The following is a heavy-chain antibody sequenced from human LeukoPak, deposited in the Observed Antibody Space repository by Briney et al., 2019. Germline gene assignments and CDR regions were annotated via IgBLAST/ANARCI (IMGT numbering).Heavy chain of an antibody. D-gene: IGHD1-26*01. CDR3: ARSESIVGATTFDY. J-gene: IGHJ4*02. V-gene: IGHV4-34*01. CDR1: GGSFSGYY. Sequence: SETLSLTCAVYGGSFSGYYWSWIRQPPGKGLEWIGEINHSGSTNYNPSLKSRVTISVDTSKNQFSLKLSSVTAADTAVYYCARSESIVGATTFDYWGQGTLVTVSS. CDR2: INHSGST.